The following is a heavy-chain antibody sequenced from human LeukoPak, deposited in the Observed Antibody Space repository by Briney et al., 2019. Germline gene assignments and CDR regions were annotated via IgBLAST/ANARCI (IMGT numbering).Heavy chain of an antibody. V-gene: IGHV3-30-3*01. J-gene: IGHJ6*02. CDR3: ARGGGPKFGYYYVMDV. CDR1: GFTFSSYA. CDR2: ISYDGSNK. D-gene: IGHD2-15*01. Sequence: PGGSLRLSCAASGFTFSSYAMHWVRQAPGKGLEWVAVISYDGSNKYYADSVKGRFTISRDNSKNTLYLQMNSLRAEDTAVYYCARGGGPKFGYYYVMDVWGQGTTVTVSS.